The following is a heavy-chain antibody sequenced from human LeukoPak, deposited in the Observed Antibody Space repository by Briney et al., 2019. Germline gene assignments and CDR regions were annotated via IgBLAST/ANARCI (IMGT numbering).Heavy chain of an antibody. CDR1: GFTFDDYA. CDR2: ISGSGDST. Sequence: GGSLRLSCAASGFTFDDYAMHWVRQAPGKGLEWVSLISGSGDSTYYADSVKGRFTISRDISKNTLYLQMNSLRAEDTAVYYCAKESGTADFDYWGQGTLSPSPQ. D-gene: IGHD1-26*01. J-gene: IGHJ4*02. V-gene: IGHV3-23*01. CDR3: AKESGTADFDY.